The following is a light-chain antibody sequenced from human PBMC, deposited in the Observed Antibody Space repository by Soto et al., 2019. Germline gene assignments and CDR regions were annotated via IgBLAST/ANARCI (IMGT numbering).Light chain of an antibody. V-gene: IGLV2-14*01. J-gene: IGLJ1*01. CDR1: SSDIGGYNY. CDR2: EVS. Sequence: QSVLTQPASVSGSPGQSITISCTGTSSDIGGYNYVSWYQQHPGKVPKLMIFEVSNRPSGVSYRFSGSKSGNTASLTISGLQAEDEADYYCSSYTGSSTLCVFGTGTKVTVL. CDR3: SSYTGSSTLCV.